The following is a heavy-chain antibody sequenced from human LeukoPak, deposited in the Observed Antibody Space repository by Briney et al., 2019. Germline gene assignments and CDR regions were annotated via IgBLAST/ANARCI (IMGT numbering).Heavy chain of an antibody. V-gene: IGHV1-18*01. J-gene: IGHJ3*02. CDR2: ISAYNGNT. D-gene: IGHD2-2*01. Sequence: ASVKVSCKASGYTFTSYGISWVRQAPRQGLEWMGWISAYNGNTNYAQKLQGRVTMTTDTSTSTAYMELRSLRSDDTAVYYCARDGSLSSTSGAFDIWGQGTMVTVSS. CDR3: ARDGSLSSTSGAFDI. CDR1: GYTFTSYG.